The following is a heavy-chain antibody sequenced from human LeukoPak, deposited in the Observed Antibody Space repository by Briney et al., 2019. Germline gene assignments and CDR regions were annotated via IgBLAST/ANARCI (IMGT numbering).Heavy chain of an antibody. CDR3: ARGGGNYYYYYMDV. CDR2: IYYSGST. V-gene: IGHV4-59*01. CDR1: GGSISSYY. J-gene: IGHJ6*03. D-gene: IGHD2-15*01. Sequence: SETLSLTCTVSGGSISSYYWSWIRQPPGKGLEWIGYIYYSGSTNYNPSLKSRVTISVDTSKNQFSLKLSSVTAADMAVYYCARGGGNYYYYYMDVWGKGTTVTVSS.